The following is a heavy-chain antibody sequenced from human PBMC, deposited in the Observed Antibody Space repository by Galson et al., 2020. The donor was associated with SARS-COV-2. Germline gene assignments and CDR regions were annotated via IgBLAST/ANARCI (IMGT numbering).Heavy chain of an antibody. J-gene: IGHJ4*02. V-gene: IGHV3-23*01. CDR1: GFTFSSYA. Sequence: GGSLRLSCAASGFTFSSYAMSWVRQAPGKGLEWVSAISGSGGSTYYADSVKGRFTISRDNSKNTLYLQMNSLRAEDTAVYYCAKDLRKFWSGYLGGPCDWGQGTLVTVSS. CDR3: AKDLRKFWSGYLGGPCD. D-gene: IGHD3-3*01. CDR2: ISGSGGST.